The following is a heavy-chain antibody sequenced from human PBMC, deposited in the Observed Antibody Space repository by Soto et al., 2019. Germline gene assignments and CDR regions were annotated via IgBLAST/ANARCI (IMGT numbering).Heavy chain of an antibody. CDR3: AASYTSSSVSDF. V-gene: IGHV1-58*01. D-gene: IGHD6-6*01. Sequence: SVKVSCKASGFNFTTFAVQWVRQARGQRLEWMGWIVIGSGNTNYAQKFQERVAITRDMSTTTAYMEMSSLTSDDTAVYYCAASYTSSSVSDFWGQGTLVTVSS. J-gene: IGHJ4*02. CDR2: IVIGSGNT. CDR1: GFNFTTFA.